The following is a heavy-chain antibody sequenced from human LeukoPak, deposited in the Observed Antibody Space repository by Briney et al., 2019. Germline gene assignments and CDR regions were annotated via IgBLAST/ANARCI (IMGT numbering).Heavy chain of an antibody. CDR3: AKNQDSSGYTFDY. CDR1: GFTFSSYW. J-gene: IGHJ4*02. D-gene: IGHD3-22*01. Sequence: GGSLRLSCAASGFTFSSYWMGWVRQAPGKGLEWVANIKQDGSEKFYVDSVKGRFTISRDNAKNSLFLQMNSLRVEDTAVYYCAKNQDSSGYTFDYWGQGTLVTVSS. CDR2: IKQDGSEK. V-gene: IGHV3-7*01.